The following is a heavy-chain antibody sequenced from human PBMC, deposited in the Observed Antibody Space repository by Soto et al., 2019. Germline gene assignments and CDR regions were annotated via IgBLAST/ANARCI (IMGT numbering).Heavy chain of an antibody. CDR2: ILVDGRT. D-gene: IGHD2-8*02. V-gene: IGHV3-23*01. CDR1: GFICSSYD. J-gene: IGHJ3*02. Sequence: GWALRLSCAAAGFICSSYDMSWVRQAPGKGLEWVSTILVDGRTFYVDSVKGRFTISRDSSQNTVYLQMNSLTVGDTALYYCAKATATGGGAFDICGQGTMVTVS. CDR3: AKATATGGGAFDI.